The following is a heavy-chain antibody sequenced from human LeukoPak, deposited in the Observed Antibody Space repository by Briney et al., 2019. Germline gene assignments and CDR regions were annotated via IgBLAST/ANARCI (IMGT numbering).Heavy chain of an antibody. J-gene: IGHJ4*02. CDR2: IYNSGRT. D-gene: IGHD2-2*01. CDR1: GGSISDYH. Sequence: SETLSLTCTVSGGSISDYHWTWIRQPPGKGLEYIGYIYNSGRTFYNPSLMGRVTISADTSKKQFSLKLSSVTAAGTAVYYCARSLGAQLPPIHWGQGTLVTVSS. CDR3: ARSLGAQLPPIH. V-gene: IGHV4-59*01.